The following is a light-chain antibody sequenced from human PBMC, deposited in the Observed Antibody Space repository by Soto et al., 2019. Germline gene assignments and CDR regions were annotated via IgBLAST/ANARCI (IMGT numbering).Light chain of an antibody. CDR1: SSDVGNYNL. CDR2: EVS. J-gene: IGLJ1*01. Sequence: QSALTQPASVSGSPGQSITISCTGTSSDVGNYNLVSWYQQHPGKAPKLMIYEVSKWPSGVSNRFSGSKSGNTASLTISGLQAEDEADYYCCSYAGSSTPLTFGTGTKLTVL. V-gene: IGLV2-23*02. CDR3: CSYAGSSTPLT.